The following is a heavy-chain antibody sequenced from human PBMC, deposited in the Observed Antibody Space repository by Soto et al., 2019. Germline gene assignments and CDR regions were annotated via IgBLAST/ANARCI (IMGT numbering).Heavy chain of an antibody. CDR2: INPNTGAT. V-gene: IGHV1-2*02. CDR3: AREWSYCSGGRCYSVPHD. J-gene: IGHJ4*02. CDR1: GYTFTKFY. D-gene: IGHD2-15*01. Sequence: GPSVKVSCKASGYTFTKFYIHWVRQAPGQGLEWMGWINPNTGATNYAQAFQGRVTMTSETYINTAYMMLSSLTSDDTAVYYCAREWSYCSGGRCYSVPHDWGQGALVTVSS.